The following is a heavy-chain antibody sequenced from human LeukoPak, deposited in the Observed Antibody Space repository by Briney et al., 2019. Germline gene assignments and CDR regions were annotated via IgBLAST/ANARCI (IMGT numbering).Heavy chain of an antibody. CDR2: IYYSGST. D-gene: IGHD3-10*01. Sequence: SETLSLTCTVSGGSISSGGYYWSWIRQHPGKGLKWVGYIYYSGSTYYNPSLKSRVTMSVDTSKNQFSLKLSSVTAADTAVYYCATVDENHYYGSPGWGQGTMVTVSS. CDR3: ATVDENHYYGSPG. CDR1: GGSISSGGYY. V-gene: IGHV4-31*03. J-gene: IGHJ3*01.